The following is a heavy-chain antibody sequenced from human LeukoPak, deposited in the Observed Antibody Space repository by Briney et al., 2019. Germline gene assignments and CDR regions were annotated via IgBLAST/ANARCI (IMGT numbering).Heavy chain of an antibody. CDR2: INHSGST. J-gene: IGHJ4*02. CDR3: ARDYTGYSSGWSFDY. CDR1: GGSFSGYY. Sequence: SETLSLXCAVYGGSFSGYYWSWIRQPPGKELEWIGEINHSGSTNYNPSLKSRVTISVDTSKNQFSLKLSSVTAADTAVYYCARDYTGYSSGWSFDYWGQGTLVTVSS. D-gene: IGHD6-19*01. V-gene: IGHV4-34*01.